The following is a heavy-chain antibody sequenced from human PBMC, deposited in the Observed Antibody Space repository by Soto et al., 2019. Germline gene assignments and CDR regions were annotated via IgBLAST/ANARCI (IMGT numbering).Heavy chain of an antibody. V-gene: IGHV1-3*01. Sequence: ASVKVSCKASGYTLCNFAMHWVRQAPGQRLEWMGWINPGNGNTKYSQTFQGRVTITRDTSASTAYMGLSSLRSEDTAVYYCARAVARGVKTIYYYYGMDVWGQGTTVTVSS. CDR3: ARAVARGVKTIYYYYGMDV. CDR2: INPGNGNT. CDR1: GYTLCNFA. J-gene: IGHJ6*02. D-gene: IGHD3-10*01.